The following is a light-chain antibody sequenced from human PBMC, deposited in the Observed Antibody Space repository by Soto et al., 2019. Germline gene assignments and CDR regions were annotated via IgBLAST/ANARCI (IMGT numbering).Light chain of an antibody. J-gene: IGKJ1*01. CDR2: DAT. V-gene: IGKV3D-20*01. CDR3: QQYGSTPWT. Sequence: VVLTQFPGTLSLSPGETATLSCGASQRVSNNFLGWYQQKPGLPPRLLIYDATSRANGIPERFSGRGSGTHFTLTISRLEPEDFAVYHCQQYGSTPWTFGRGTKVEMK. CDR1: QRVSNNF.